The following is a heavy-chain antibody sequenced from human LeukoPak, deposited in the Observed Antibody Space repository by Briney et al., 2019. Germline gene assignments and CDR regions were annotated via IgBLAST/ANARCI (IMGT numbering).Heavy chain of an antibody. CDR1: GGSFSGYY. D-gene: IGHD6-19*01. CDR3: ARPPYSSGLGGNWFDP. CDR2: INHSGST. J-gene: IGHJ5*02. Sequence: SETLSLTCAAYGGSFSGYYWSWIRQPPGKGLEWIWEINHSGSTNYNPSLKSRVTISVDTSKNQFSLKLSSVTAADTAVYYCARPPYSSGLGGNWFDPWGQGTLVTVSS. V-gene: IGHV4-34*01.